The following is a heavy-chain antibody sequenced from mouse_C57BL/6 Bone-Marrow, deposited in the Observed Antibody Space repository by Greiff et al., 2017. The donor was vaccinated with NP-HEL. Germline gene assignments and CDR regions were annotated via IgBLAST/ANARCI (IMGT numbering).Heavy chain of an antibody. V-gene: IGHV1-52*01. CDR2: IDPSDSET. CDR1: GYTFTSYW. J-gene: IGHJ3*01. CDR3: ARRGFAY. Sequence: QVQLQQPGAELVRPGSSVKLSCKASGYTFTSYWMHWVKQRPIQGLEWIGNIDPSDSETHYNQNFKDKATLTVDKSSSTAYLQLSSLTSEDSAVFYYARRGFAYGGPGTLVTVSA.